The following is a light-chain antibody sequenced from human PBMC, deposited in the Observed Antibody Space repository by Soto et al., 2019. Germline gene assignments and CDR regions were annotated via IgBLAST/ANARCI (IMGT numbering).Light chain of an antibody. CDR2: DNN. CDR3: GTWDSSLSAYV. V-gene: IGLV1-51*01. Sequence: QSVLTRPPLVSAAPGQKVTISCSRSSSNIGKNYVSWYQQLPGTAPKLLIYDNNKRPSGIPDRFSGSKSGTSATLGITGLQTGDEADYYCGTWDSSLSAYVFGTGTKVTVL. CDR1: SSNIGKNY. J-gene: IGLJ1*01.